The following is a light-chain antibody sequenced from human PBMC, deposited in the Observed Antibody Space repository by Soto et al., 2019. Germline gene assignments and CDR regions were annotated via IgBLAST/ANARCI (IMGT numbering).Light chain of an antibody. CDR1: QGVSAS. J-gene: IGKJ2*01. CDR3: QQTDTYPYT. V-gene: IGKV1D-12*01. Sequence: DIQMTQSPSSVSASVGDRVTITCRASQGVSASLAWYQQKAGRAPKLLIYAAATLQTGVPSRFSGPYSGTDFTLTVTSLQPEDAATYYCQQTDTYPYTFGQGTNLEIK. CDR2: AAA.